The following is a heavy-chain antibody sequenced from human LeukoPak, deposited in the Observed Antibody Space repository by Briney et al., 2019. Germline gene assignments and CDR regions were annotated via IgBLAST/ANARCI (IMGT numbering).Heavy chain of an antibody. CDR3: AVAYGGYDWEGGFDY. Sequence: GGSLRLSCAASGFTFSRYALHWVRHAPGKGLEYVSSISTNGGSTYYANSVKGRFTISRDNSKNTLFLQLGSLRAEDMAVYYCAVAYGGYDWEGGFDYWGQGPLVSVSS. V-gene: IGHV3-64*01. CDR1: GFTFSRYA. CDR2: ISTNGGST. D-gene: IGHD5-12*01. J-gene: IGHJ4*02.